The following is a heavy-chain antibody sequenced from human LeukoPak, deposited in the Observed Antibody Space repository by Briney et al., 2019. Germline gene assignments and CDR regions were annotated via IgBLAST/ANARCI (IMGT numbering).Heavy chain of an antibody. J-gene: IGHJ3*02. CDR1: GFTFNSYA. CDR3: AVAGSGTFDI. CDR2: ISTNGDST. Sequence: GGSLRLSCAASGFTFNSYAMSWVRQAPGKGLEWVSTISTNGDSTYYADSVKGRFTISRDNSRNTLSLQMNSLRVEDTAVYYCAVAGSGTFDIWGQGTVVIVSS. D-gene: IGHD3-10*01. V-gene: IGHV3-23*01.